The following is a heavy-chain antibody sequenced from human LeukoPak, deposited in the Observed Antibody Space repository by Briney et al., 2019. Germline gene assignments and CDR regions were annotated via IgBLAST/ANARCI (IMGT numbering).Heavy chain of an antibody. CDR1: GGSISSGGYY. CDR3: ARFSPRDQYYFDY. J-gene: IGHJ4*02. Sequence: SETLSLTCTVSGGSISSGGYYWSWIRQPPGKGLEWIGYIYHSGSTYYNPSLKSRVTISVDTSKNQFSLKLSSVTAADTAVYYCARFSPRDQYYFDYWGQGTLVTVSS. D-gene: IGHD2/OR15-2a*01. V-gene: IGHV4-30-2*01. CDR2: IYHSGST.